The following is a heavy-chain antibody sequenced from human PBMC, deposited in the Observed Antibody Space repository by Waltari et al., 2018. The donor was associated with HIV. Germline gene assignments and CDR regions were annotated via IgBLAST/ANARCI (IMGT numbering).Heavy chain of an antibody. CDR2: MTPSSGKT. V-gene: IGHV1-8*01. D-gene: IGHD5-18*01. CDR1: GYPFTSYD. Sequence: QVLLVQFGAEVKKPGASVKVSCKASGYPFTSYDINWVRQATGQVLEWMGWMTPSSGKTGYAQKFQGRVTMTRNTSISTAYMELSSLRSDDTAVYYCARGGYTYGDDYWGQGTLVTVSS. J-gene: IGHJ4*02. CDR3: ARGGYTYGDDY.